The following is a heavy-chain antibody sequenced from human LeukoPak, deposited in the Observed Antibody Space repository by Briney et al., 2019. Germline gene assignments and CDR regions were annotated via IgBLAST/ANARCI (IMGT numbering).Heavy chain of an antibody. CDR1: GFTFSSYW. J-gene: IGHJ4*02. D-gene: IGHD3-10*01. CDR2: INGDGSGT. Sequence: GGSLRLPCAASGFTFSSYWVHWVRQAPGKGLVWVSRINGDGSGTNYADSVKGRFTISRDNAKNTLYLQMNSLGAEDTAVYFCARVSSSMVRAIDYWGQGTLVTVSS. CDR3: ARVSSSMVRAIDY. V-gene: IGHV3-74*01.